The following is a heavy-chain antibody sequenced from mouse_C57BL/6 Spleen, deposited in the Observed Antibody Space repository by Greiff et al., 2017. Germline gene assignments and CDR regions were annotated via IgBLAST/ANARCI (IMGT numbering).Heavy chain of an antibody. D-gene: IGHD4-1*01. CDR2: ISYDGSN. CDR3: ARGSGPDY. Sequence: DVQLQESGPGLVKPSQSLSLTCSVTGYSITSGYYWNWIRQFPGNKLEWMGYISYDGSNNYNPSLKNRISITRDTSKNQFFLKLNSVTTEDTATYYCARGSGPDYWGQGTTLTVSS. J-gene: IGHJ2*01. CDR1: GYSITSGYY. V-gene: IGHV3-6*01.